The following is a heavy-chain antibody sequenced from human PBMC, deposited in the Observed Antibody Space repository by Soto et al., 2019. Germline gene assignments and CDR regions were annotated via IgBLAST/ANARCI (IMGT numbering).Heavy chain of an antibody. J-gene: IGHJ2*01. Sequence: SGPTLVNPTQTLTMTCTFSWFSLSTSGMCLSWIRQPPGKALEWLARIDWDDDKYYSTSLKTRLTISKDTSKNQVVLKMTNMDPVDTATYYCARIPSSWYWGWSGYFDLWGPVTLVTV. D-gene: IGHD6-13*01. V-gene: IGHV2-70*11. CDR2: IDWDDDK. CDR3: ARIPSSWYWGWSGYFDL. CDR1: WFSLSTSGMC.